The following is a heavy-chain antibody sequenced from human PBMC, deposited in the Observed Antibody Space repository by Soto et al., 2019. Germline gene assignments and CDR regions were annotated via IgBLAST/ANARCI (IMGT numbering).Heavy chain of an antibody. CDR3: ARDHGGSGDY. D-gene: IGHD3-16*01. CDR1: GFTFSSYA. Sequence: QVQLVESGGGVVQPGRSLRLSCAASGFTFSSYAMHWVRQAPGKGLEWVAVISYDGSNKYYADSVKVRFTISRDNSKNTLYLQMNSLRAEDTAVYYCARDHGGSGDYWGQGTLVTVSS. CDR2: ISYDGSNK. V-gene: IGHV3-30-3*01. J-gene: IGHJ4*02.